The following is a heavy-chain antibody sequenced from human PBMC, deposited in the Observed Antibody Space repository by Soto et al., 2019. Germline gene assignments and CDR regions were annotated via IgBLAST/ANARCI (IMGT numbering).Heavy chain of an antibody. Sequence: WXSVKVSFRASCYTFTNYGISWVRQAPGQGLEWMGWISAYNGHINYAQNLQGRVTMTTDTSTTTAYMDLRGLTSDDTAVYYCARVDSSGWYHVDYWGQGTLVTVSS. V-gene: IGHV1-18*04. D-gene: IGHD6-19*01. CDR1: CYTFTNYG. CDR2: ISAYNGHI. CDR3: ARVDSSGWYHVDY. J-gene: IGHJ4*02.